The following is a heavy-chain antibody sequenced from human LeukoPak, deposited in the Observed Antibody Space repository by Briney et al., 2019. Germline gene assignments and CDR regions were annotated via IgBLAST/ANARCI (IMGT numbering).Heavy chain of an antibody. J-gene: IGHJ4*02. CDR3: ARDLSGIAGYTYGRGIDY. CDR2: IKKDGSEK. D-gene: IGHD5-18*01. V-gene: IGHV3-7*01. Sequence: GGSLRLSCVSSGFTFNNYAMNWVRQAPGKGLEWVANIKKDGSEKYYVDAVKGRFTISRDNAKTSLYLQMNSLRAEDTAVYYCARDLSGIAGYTYGRGIDYWGQGTLVTVSS. CDR1: GFTFNNYA.